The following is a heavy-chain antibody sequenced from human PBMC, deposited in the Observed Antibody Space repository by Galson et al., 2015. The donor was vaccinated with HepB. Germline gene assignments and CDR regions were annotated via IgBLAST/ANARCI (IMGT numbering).Heavy chain of an antibody. D-gene: IGHD3-10*01. CDR3: ARGGEWFSGADDAFDI. J-gene: IGHJ3*02. V-gene: IGHV3-7*03. CDR1: GFTFSSYW. CDR2: IKQDGSEK. Sequence: SLRLSCAASGFTFSSYWMSWVRQAPGKGLEWVANIKQDGSEKYYVDSVKGRFTISRDNAKNSLYLQMNSLRAEDTAVYYCARGGEWFSGADDAFDIWGQGTMVTVSS.